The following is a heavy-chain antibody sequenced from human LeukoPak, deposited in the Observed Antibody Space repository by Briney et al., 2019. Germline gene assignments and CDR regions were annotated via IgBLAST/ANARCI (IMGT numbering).Heavy chain of an antibody. D-gene: IGHD3-10*01. V-gene: IGHV1-2*02. J-gene: IGHJ5*02. CDR1: GYSFTHYY. CDR2: INPKSGGT. Sequence: ASVKVSCKTSGYSFTHYYIHWVRQAPGQGLEWMGWINPKSGGTQYEQRSQGRVTMTRDTSISTAYMELSRLRSDDTAVYYCSRGPKLRWFGDVRGGPRTKIRFDPWGQGTLVTVS. CDR3: SRGPKLRWFGDVRGGPRTKIRFDP.